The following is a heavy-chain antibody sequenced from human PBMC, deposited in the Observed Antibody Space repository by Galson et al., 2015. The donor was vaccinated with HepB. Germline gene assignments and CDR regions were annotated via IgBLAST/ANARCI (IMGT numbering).Heavy chain of an antibody. CDR2: INSNGGST. D-gene: IGHD3-3*01. V-gene: IGHV3-23*01. Sequence: SLRLSCAASGFTFGDYAMTWVRQAPGKGLEWVSTINSNGGSTYYADSVKGRFTISRDNSKSTLYLQMNSLRAEDTAVFYCAKGYDFWSGYTYWYFDLWGRGTLVTVSS. J-gene: IGHJ2*01. CDR1: GFTFGDYA. CDR3: AKGYDFWSGYTYWYFDL.